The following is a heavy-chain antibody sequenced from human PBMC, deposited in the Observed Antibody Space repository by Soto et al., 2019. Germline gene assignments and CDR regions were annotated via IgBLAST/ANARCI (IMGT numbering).Heavy chain of an antibody. Sequence: EVQLVESGGGLVKPGGSLRLSCAASGFIFSTYSMNWVRQAPGKGLXXXXXXXXXXXXXXXAESVKGRFTISRDNAKXXXXXXXXXXXXXXXXXXXXXXXXSSNTNMDYWGQGTLVTVSS. V-gene: IGHV3-21*01. CDR1: GFIFSTYS. CDR2: XXXXXXXX. D-gene: IGHD2-15*01. CDR3: XXXXSSNTNMDY. J-gene: IGHJ4*02.